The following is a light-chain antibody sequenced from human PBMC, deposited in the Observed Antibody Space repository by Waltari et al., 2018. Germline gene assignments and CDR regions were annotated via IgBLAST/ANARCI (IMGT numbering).Light chain of an antibody. Sequence: QSALTQSASMSGSPGQSITISCTGTSSDVGKYNLVSWYQQRPGRGPKLLTYEDTKRPSGVSDRFSGAKSGNTASLTISGLQPEDEADYFCCSYAGSSRYVFGTGTKVTVL. J-gene: IGLJ1*01. CDR3: CSYAGSSRYV. CDR2: EDT. V-gene: IGLV2-23*01. CDR1: SSDVGKYNL.